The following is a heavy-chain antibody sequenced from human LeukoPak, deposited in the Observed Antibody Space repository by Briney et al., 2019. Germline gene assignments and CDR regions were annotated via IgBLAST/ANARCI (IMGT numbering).Heavy chain of an antibody. J-gene: IGHJ4*02. Sequence: GGSLRLSCAASGFTFSSYAMHWVRQAPGKGLEWVAFIRYDGSNKYYADSVKGRFTISRDNSKNTLYMQMNSLRAEDTAVYYCGRDTDFDYWGQGTLVTVSS. V-gene: IGHV3-30*02. CDR3: GRDTDFDY. CDR2: IRYDGSNK. CDR1: GFTFSSYA.